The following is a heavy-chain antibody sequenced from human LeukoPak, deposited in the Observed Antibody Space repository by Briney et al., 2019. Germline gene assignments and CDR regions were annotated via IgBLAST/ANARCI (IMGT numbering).Heavy chain of an antibody. Sequence: ASVKVSCKASGYTFTGYYMHWVRQAPGQGLEWMGWINPNSGGTNYAQKFQGRVTMTRDTSISTAYMELSRLRSDDTAVYYCVRGGNYYDSSGYYHPIDYWGQGTLVTVSS. CDR3: VRGGNYYDSSGYYHPIDY. D-gene: IGHD3-22*01. CDR2: INPNSGGT. CDR1: GYTFTGYY. V-gene: IGHV1-2*02. J-gene: IGHJ4*02.